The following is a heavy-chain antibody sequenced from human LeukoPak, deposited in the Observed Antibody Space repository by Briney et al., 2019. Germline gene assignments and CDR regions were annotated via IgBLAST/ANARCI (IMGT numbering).Heavy chain of an antibody. J-gene: IGHJ5*02. D-gene: IGHD1-7*01. Sequence: ASVKVSCKASEYTFTAYYMHWMRQAPGQGLEWMGWINPNSGGTNYAQKFQGRVTMTRDTSISTAYMELSRLRSDDTAVYYCARDSHNWNYSGFDPWGQGTLVTVSS. CDR3: ARDSHNWNYSGFDP. V-gene: IGHV1-2*02. CDR2: INPNSGGT. CDR1: EYTFTAYY.